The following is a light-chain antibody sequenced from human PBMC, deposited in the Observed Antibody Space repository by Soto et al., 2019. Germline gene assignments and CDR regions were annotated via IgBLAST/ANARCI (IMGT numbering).Light chain of an antibody. V-gene: IGKV3-20*01. Sequence: EIVLKQSPDTLSLSPGERATLSCRASQSVKNNYLAWYQQKPGQAPRFLIYDASSRATGIPDRFSGSGSVTDFTLTISRVEPDDGAVYYCQQDGSTPLTFGGGTKVDIK. J-gene: IGKJ4*01. CDR2: DAS. CDR3: QQDGSTPLT. CDR1: QSVKNNY.